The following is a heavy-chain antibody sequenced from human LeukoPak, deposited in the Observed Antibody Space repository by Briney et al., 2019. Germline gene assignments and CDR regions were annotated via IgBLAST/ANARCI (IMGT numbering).Heavy chain of an antibody. Sequence: TGRSLRLSCAASRFTFSSYGMHWVRQAPGKGLEWVAVIWYDGTNKYYADSVKGRFTTSRDNSKNTLYLQMNSLRAEDTAVYYCGVSGGSSPGYWGLGTLVTVSS. CDR3: GVSGGSSPGY. CDR1: RFTFSSYG. J-gene: IGHJ4*02. V-gene: IGHV3-33*01. D-gene: IGHD2-15*01. CDR2: IWYDGTNK.